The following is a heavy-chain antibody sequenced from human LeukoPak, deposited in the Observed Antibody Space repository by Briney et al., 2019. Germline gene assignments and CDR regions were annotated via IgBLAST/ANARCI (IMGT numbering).Heavy chain of an antibody. J-gene: IGHJ4*02. CDR2: ISHSGST. D-gene: IGHD4-23*01. Sequence: SETLSLTCAVYGGSFSGYYWSWIRQPPGKGLERIGEISHSGSTNYNPSLKSRVTISVDTSKNQFSLKLSSVTAADTAVYYCARGHDYGGNWGAYFDYWGQGTLVTVSS. V-gene: IGHV4-34*01. CDR1: GGSFSGYY. CDR3: ARGHDYGGNWGAYFDY.